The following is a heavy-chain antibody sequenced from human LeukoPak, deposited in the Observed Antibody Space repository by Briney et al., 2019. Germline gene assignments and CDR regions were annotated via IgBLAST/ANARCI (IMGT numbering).Heavy chain of an antibody. D-gene: IGHD5-24*01. CDR3: ARGGRDGYNRGVDP. Sequence: GGSLRLSCAASGFTFSSYSMNWVRQAPGKGLEWVSSISSSSSYIYYADSVKGRFTISGDNAKNSLYLQMNSLRAEDTAVYYCARGGRDGYNRGVDPWGQGTLVTVSS. J-gene: IGHJ5*02. CDR1: GFTFSSYS. V-gene: IGHV3-21*01. CDR2: ISSSSSYI.